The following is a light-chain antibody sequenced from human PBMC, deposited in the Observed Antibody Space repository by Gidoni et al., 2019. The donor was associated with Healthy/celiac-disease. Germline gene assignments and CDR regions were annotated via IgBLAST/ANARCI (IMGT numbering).Light chain of an antibody. J-gene: IGKJ4*01. CDR2: DAS. CDR1: QDSNNY. V-gene: IGKV1-33*01. CDR3: QQYDNLPLT. Sequence: DIQMTQSPSSLSASVGDRVTITCQASQDSNNYLNWYQQKPGKAPKLLIYDASNLETGVPSRFSGSGSGTDFTFTISSLQPEDIATYYCQQYDNLPLTFGGETKVEIK.